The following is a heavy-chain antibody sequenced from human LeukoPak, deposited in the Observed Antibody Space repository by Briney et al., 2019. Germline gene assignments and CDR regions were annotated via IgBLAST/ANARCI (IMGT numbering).Heavy chain of an antibody. CDR3: AKQGYSSSWNHFDY. D-gene: IGHD6-13*01. V-gene: IGHV3-23*01. CDR2: ISGSGGST. Sequence: PGGSLRLSCAASGFTFTSYAMSWVRQAPGKGLEWVSAISGSGGSTYYADSVKGRFTTSRDNSKNTLYLQMNSLRAEDTAVYYCAKQGYSSSWNHFDYWGQGTLVTASS. J-gene: IGHJ4*02. CDR1: GFTFTSYA.